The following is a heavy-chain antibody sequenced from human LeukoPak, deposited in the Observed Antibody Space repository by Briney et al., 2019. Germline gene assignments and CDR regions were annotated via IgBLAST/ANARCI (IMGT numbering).Heavy chain of an antibody. CDR2: ISAYNGNT. V-gene: IGHV1-18*01. D-gene: IGHD2-15*01. CDR3: ARELAYCSGGSCYGYFDY. J-gene: IGHJ4*02. Sequence: ASVKVSCKASGYTFTGYGISWVRQAPGQGLEWMGWISAYNGNTNYAQKLQGRVTMTTDTSTSTAYMELRSLRSDDTAVYYCARELAYCSGGSCYGYFDYWGQGTLVTVSS. CDR1: GYTFTGYG.